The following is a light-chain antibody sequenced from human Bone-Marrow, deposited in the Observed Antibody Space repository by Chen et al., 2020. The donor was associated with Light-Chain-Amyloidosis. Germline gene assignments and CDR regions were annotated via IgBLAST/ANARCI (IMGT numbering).Light chain of an antibody. Sequence: QSALTQPASVSGSPGQSITISCTGTSSDVGGYNYVSWYQQPPGKAPKLMIYDVSNRPAGVSSRFSGSKSGNTASLTISGLQAEDEADYYCSSYTSSSTPVVFGGGTKLTVL. J-gene: IGLJ2*01. CDR2: DVS. CDR3: SSYTSSSTPVV. V-gene: IGLV2-14*01. CDR1: SSDVGGYNY.